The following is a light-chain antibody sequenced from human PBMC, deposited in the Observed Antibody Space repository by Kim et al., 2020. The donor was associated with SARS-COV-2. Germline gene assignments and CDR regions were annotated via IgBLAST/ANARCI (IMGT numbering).Light chain of an antibody. V-gene: IGKV3-20*01. J-gene: IGKJ2*01. CDR3: QQYGASPYT. CDR1: QTVSRSY. CDR2: GES. Sequence: EIVLTQSPGTLSLSPGDRATITCRASQTVSRSYIGWYQQKPGQPPRLLIYGESNRATGIPDRFSSSGSGTEFTFTIDRLEAEDFAVYFCQQYGASPYTFGQGTKLEI.